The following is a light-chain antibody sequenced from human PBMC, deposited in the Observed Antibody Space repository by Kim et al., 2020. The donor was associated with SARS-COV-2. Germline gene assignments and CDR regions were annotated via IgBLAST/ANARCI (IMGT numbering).Light chain of an antibody. CDR1: HDIRND. Sequence: AIQVTQSPSSLSASVGDRVTITCRASHDIRNDLGWYQQKPGKAPKLLIYAASSLQSGVPSRFSGSGSGTDFTLTINSLQPEDFATYYCLQDYDYPLTFGGGTKVEIK. CDR3: LQDYDYPLT. CDR2: AAS. J-gene: IGKJ4*01. V-gene: IGKV1-6*01.